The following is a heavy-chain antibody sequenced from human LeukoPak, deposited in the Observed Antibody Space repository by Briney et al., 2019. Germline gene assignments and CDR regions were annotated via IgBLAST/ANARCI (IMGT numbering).Heavy chain of an antibody. CDR2: IKQDGSEK. Sequence: GGSLRLSCAASGFTFSSYWMSWVRQAPRKGLEWVANIKQDGSEKYYVDSVKGRFTISRDNSKNTLYLQINSLRAEDTAVYYCAKDLNWGGRWGQGTLVTVSS. V-gene: IGHV3-7*03. J-gene: IGHJ4*02. CDR1: GFTFSSYW. D-gene: IGHD7-27*01. CDR3: AKDLNWGGR.